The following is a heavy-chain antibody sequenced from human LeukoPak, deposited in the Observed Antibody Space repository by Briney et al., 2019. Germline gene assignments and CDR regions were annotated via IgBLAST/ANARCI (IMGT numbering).Heavy chain of an antibody. CDR1: GFTFSSYS. Sequence: GGSLRLSCAASGFTFSSYSMNWVRQAPGKGLEWVSSISSSSSYIYYADSVKGRFTISRDNAKNSLYLQMNSLRAEDTAVYYCARDLYYGSGSYFLPSSYYYYYYMDVWGKGTTVTISS. D-gene: IGHD3-10*01. CDR3: ARDLYYGSGSYFLPSSYYYYYYMDV. J-gene: IGHJ6*03. CDR2: ISSSSSYI. V-gene: IGHV3-21*01.